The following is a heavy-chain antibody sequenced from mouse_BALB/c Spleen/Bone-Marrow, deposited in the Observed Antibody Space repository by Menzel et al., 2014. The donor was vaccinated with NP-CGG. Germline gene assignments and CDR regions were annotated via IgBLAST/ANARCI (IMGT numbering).Heavy chain of an antibody. V-gene: IGHV4-1*02. CDR3: ARPDGNPYAMDY. D-gene: IGHD2-1*01. Sequence: EVHLVESGGGLVQPGGSLKLSCAASGFDFSRYWMSWVRQAQGKGLEWIGEINPDSTTINYTPSLKDKFIMSRDNVRNTLYLQMSKVRSEDTALYYCARPDGNPYAMDYWGQGTSVTVSS. CDR1: GFDFSRYW. J-gene: IGHJ4*01. CDR2: INPDSTTI.